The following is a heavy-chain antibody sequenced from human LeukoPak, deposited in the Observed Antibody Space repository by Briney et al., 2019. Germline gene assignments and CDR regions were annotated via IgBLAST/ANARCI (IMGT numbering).Heavy chain of an antibody. D-gene: IGHD3-10*01. CDR3: ARDSGSGYYEA. Sequence: SETLSLTCTVSGGSIRSYYWNWIRQPAGQGLEWIGRMHTSGSTNYNPSLKSRLTMSVDTSKNQFSLKMRPVTAAGTAVYYCARDSGSGYYEAWGQGTLVTVSS. J-gene: IGHJ5*02. CDR2: MHTSGST. CDR1: GGSIRSYY. V-gene: IGHV4-4*07.